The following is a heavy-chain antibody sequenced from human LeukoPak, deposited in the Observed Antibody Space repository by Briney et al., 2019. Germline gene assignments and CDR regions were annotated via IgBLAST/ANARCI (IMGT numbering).Heavy chain of an antibody. D-gene: IGHD4-17*01. CDR3: ARANGGGAYYPFDY. J-gene: IGHJ4*02. CDR1: GDTFTTYD. V-gene: IGHV1-8*01. Sequence: ASVKVSCKASGDTFTTYDINWVRQATGQGLEWLGWMNPNSGNTDYAQKFQGRVTMTRDTSINTAYMEVSSLRSEDSAVYYCARANGGGAYYPFDYWGQGALVTVSS. CDR2: MNPNSGNT.